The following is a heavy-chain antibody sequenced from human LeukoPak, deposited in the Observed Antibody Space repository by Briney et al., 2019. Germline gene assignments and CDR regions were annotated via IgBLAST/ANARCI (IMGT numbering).Heavy chain of an antibody. J-gene: IGHJ4*02. Sequence: SETLSLTCTVSGGSISSSTYYWGWIRQPPGKGLEWIGSIYYSGNACYNPSLKSRVTISVDTSKNQFSLKLSSVTAADTAVYYCARSTYSSGPVDYWGQGTLVTVSS. CDR2: IYYSGNA. CDR3: ARSTYSSGPVDY. D-gene: IGHD6-25*01. V-gene: IGHV4-39*07. CDR1: GGSISSSTYY.